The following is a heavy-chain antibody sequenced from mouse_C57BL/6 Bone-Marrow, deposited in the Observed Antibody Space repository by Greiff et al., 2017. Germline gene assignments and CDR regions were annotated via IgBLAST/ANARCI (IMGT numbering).Heavy chain of an antibody. CDR1: GFTFSDYY. D-gene: IGHD2-3*01. Sequence: EVQLVESGGGLVQPGGSLKLSCAASGFTFSDYYMYWVRQTPEKRLEWVAYISNGGGSTYYPDTVKGRFTISRDNAKNTLYLQMSRLKSEDTAMYYCARHRWLLPLEAMDYWGQGTSVTVSS. CDR3: ARHRWLLPLEAMDY. J-gene: IGHJ4*01. V-gene: IGHV5-12*01. CDR2: ISNGGGST.